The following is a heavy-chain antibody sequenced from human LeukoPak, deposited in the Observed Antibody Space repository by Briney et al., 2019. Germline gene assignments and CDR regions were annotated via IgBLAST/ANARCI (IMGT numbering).Heavy chain of an antibody. CDR2: IYYSGST. CDR1: GVSISSYY. Sequence: PSETLSLTCTVSGVSISSYYWSWFRQPPGKGLEWIGYIYYSGSTNYNPSLKSRVTISVDTSKNQFSLKLSSVTAADTAVYYCARDHGREPTTGEYNWFDPWGQGTPVTVSS. V-gene: IGHV4-59*01. CDR3: ARDHGREPTTGEYNWFDP. D-gene: IGHD3-16*01. J-gene: IGHJ5*02.